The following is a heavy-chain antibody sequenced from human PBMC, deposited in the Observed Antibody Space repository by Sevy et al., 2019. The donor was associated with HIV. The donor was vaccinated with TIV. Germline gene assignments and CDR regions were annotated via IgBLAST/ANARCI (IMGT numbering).Heavy chain of an antibody. J-gene: IGHJ4*02. D-gene: IGHD2-2*01. CDR1: GFILSRYG. Sequence: GGSLRLSCTASGFILSRYGMHWVRQAPGKGLEWVAGIWYDGSNKYYADSVKGRLTISRDNSKNRLTLQMNSLGAEDTAVYYCARESSSDWYLDYWGQGTLVTVSS. V-gene: IGHV3-33*01. CDR3: ARESSSDWYLDY. CDR2: IWYDGSNK.